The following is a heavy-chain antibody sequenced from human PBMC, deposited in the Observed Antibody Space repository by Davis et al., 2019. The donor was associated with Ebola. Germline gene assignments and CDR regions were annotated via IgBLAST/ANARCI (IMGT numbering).Heavy chain of an antibody. CDR3: ANCDYGGNSGVDY. D-gene: IGHD4-23*01. CDR2: ILSGGTT. J-gene: IGHJ4*02. Sequence: GESLKISCAASGFTVSSTYMNWVRQAPGKGLECVSIILSGGTTFYADSVKGRFTISRDNSKNILYLQMNSLRAEDTAVYYCANCDYGGNSGVDYWGQGTLVTVSS. CDR1: GFTVSSTY. V-gene: IGHV3-53*01.